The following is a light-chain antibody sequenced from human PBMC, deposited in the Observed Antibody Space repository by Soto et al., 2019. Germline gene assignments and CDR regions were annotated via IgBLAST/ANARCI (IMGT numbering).Light chain of an antibody. J-gene: IGLJ2*01. V-gene: IGLV2-14*01. CDR1: SSDVGAYDF. CDR2: DVT. Sequence: QSVLTQPASVSGSPGQSITISCTGTSSDVGAYDFVSWYQHYPGKAPKLVTFDVTHRPPGISDRFSCSKSANTASLTISGLQAEDEAFYYCSSYTTRSTLVFGGGTKVTVL. CDR3: SSYTTRSTLV.